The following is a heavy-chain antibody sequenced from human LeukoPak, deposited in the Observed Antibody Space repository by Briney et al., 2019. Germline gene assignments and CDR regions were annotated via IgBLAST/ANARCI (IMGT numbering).Heavy chain of an antibody. Sequence: GSLRLSCAASGFTFISYSMNWVRQAPGKGLEWVLSISSSSSYIYYADSVKGRFTISRDNAKNSLYLQMNSLRAEDTAVYYCARDLNGSGSSWGQGTLVTVSS. CDR3: ARDLNGSGSS. CDR2: ISSSSSYI. J-gene: IGHJ5*02. V-gene: IGHV3-21*01. CDR1: GFTFISYS. D-gene: IGHD3-10*01.